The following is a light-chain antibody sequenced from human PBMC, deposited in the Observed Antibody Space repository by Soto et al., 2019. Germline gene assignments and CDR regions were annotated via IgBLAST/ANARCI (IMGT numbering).Light chain of an antibody. J-gene: IGLJ1*01. Sequence: QSALTQPPSASGSPGQSVAISCTGTSSDVGGYNYVSWYQQHPGKAPKLMIYEVNKRPSGVPDLFSGSKSGNTASLTVSGRQAEDEADYYCSSYAGSSNVFGTGTKVTVL. V-gene: IGLV2-8*01. CDR2: EVN. CDR1: SSDVGGYNY. CDR3: SSYAGSSNV.